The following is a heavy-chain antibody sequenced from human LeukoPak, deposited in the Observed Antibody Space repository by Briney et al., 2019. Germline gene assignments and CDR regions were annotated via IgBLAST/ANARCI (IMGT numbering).Heavy chain of an antibody. D-gene: IGHD4-11*01. V-gene: IGHV4-39*01. CDR3: AGHGNPDYSNSLGY. J-gene: IGHJ4*02. Sequence: PSETLSLTCTVSGGSISSSSYYWGWIRQPPGKGLEWIGSIYYSGSTYYNPSLKSRVTISVDTSKNQFSLKLSSVTAADTAVYYCAGHGNPDYSNSLGYWGQGTLVTVSS. CDR2: IYYSGST. CDR1: GGSISSSSYY.